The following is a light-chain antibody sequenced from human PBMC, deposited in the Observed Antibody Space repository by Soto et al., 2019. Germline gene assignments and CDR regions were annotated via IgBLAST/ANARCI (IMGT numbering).Light chain of an antibody. Sequence: DIQMTQSPSSLSASVGDRVTITCRASQSISSYLNCYQQKPGKAPKLLIYAASSLQSGVPSRFSGSGSGTDFILTISSLQPEDFATYYCQQSYSTPITFGQGTRLEIK. V-gene: IGKV1-39*01. J-gene: IGKJ5*01. CDR1: QSISSY. CDR2: AAS. CDR3: QQSYSTPIT.